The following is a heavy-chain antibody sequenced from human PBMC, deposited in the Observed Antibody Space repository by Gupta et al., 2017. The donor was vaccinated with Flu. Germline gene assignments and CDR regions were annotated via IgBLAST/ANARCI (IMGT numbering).Heavy chain of an antibody. V-gene: IGHV4-61*02. D-gene: IGHD6-13*01. Sequence: QVKLQESGPGLVQPSQTLSLTCPVSGGSISSGSNYWSWIRQPAGKGLEWIGRIYTSGSTNYNPSLKSRVTISVDTSKNQFSLKLSSVTAADTAVYYCARGVSSSFPDLWGQGTLVTVSS. CDR1: GGSISSGSNY. CDR2: IYTSGST. CDR3: ARGVSSSFPDL. J-gene: IGHJ4*02.